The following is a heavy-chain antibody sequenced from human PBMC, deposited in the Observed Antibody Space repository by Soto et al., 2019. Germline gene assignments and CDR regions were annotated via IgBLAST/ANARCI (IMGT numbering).Heavy chain of an antibody. CDR1: GGSISSYY. Sequence: SETLSLTCTVSGGSISSYYWSWIRQPPGKGLEWIGYIYYSGSTNYNPSLKSRVTISVDTSKNQFSLKLSSVTAADTAVYYCVRDLWFGELSGGMDVWGQGTTVTVSS. V-gene: IGHV4-59*01. J-gene: IGHJ6*02. CDR2: IYYSGST. CDR3: VRDLWFGELSGGMDV. D-gene: IGHD3-10*01.